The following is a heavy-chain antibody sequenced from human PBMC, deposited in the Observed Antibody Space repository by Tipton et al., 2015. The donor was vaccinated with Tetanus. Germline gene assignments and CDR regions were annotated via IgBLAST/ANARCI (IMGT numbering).Heavy chain of an antibody. D-gene: IGHD3-10*01. CDR1: GGTFNNYF. Sequence: TLSLTCAVYGGTFNNYFWTWIRQPPGKGLEWIGKINYDGSINYSPSLKSRVTLSLDTTKKQVSLKLSSVTAADTAVYYCARGDYYGSGTYDVWGQGTTVTVPS. V-gene: IGHV4-34*01. CDR2: INYDGSI. J-gene: IGHJ6*02. CDR3: ARGDYYGSGTYDV.